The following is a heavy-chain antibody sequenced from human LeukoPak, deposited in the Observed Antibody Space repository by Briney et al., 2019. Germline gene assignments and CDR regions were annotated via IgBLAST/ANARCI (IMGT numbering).Heavy chain of an antibody. V-gene: IGHV4-39*07. Sequence: SETLSPTCTVSGVSISSSSYYWGWIRQPPGKGLEWIGSIYYSGSTYYYPSLKSPVTISVDTSKNQFSLKLSSVTAADTAVYYCARGAYCSSTSCFDGSTFDYWGQETLVTVSS. CDR3: ARGAYCSSTSCFDGSTFDY. CDR1: GVSISSSSYY. D-gene: IGHD2-2*01. J-gene: IGHJ4*02. CDR2: IYYSGST.